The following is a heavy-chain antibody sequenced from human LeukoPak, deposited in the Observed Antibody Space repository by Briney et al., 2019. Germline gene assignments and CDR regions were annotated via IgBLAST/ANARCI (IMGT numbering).Heavy chain of an antibody. CDR1: GFTFSSYA. V-gene: IGHV3-30*04. CDR2: ISYDGSNK. D-gene: IGHD5-24*01. J-gene: IGHJ5*02. Sequence: GGSLRLSCAASGFTFSSYAMHWVRQAPVKGLEWVAVISYDGSNKYYADSVKGRFTISRDNSKNTLYLQMNSLRAEDTAVYYCARGRDGYNPWGQGTLVTVSS. CDR3: ARGRDGYNP.